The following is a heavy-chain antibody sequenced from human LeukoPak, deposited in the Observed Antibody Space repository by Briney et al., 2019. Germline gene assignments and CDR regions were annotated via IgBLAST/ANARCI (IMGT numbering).Heavy chain of an antibody. CDR1: GASVSSPSFV. D-gene: IGHD2-21*01. CDR2: VFS. CDR3: VRFSPCGQNVDF. V-gene: IGHV4-39*01. Sequence: PSETLSLTCSVSGASVSSPSFVGGWIRLPPGKGLEWIGTVFSNNPSLKSRVSISVDTSKNEFSLKVNSVTAADTAVYHCVRFSPCGQNVDFWGQGTLVTVSP. J-gene: IGHJ4*02.